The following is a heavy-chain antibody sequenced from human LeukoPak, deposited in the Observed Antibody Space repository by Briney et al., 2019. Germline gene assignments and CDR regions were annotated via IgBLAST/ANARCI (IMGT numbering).Heavy chain of an antibody. V-gene: IGHV3-23*01. D-gene: IGHD1-1*01. CDR2: ISGSGGST. Sequence: PGGSLRLSCAASGFTFSSYGMSWVRQAPGKGLEWVSAISGSGGSTYYADSVKGRFTISRDNAKNTLFLQMNSLRAEDTAVYYCARHGTWNFGYWGQGTLVTVSS. CDR1: GFTFSSYG. J-gene: IGHJ4*02. CDR3: ARHGTWNFGY.